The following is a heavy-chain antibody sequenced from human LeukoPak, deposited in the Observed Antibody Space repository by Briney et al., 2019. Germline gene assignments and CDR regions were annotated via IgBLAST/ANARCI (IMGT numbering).Heavy chain of an antibody. J-gene: IGHJ3*01. CDR3: ARCNYYGSGSYHEGFFRF. Sequence: PSETLSLTCTVSGGSISSSSYYWGWIRQPPGKGLEWIGSIYYSGSTYYNPSLKSRVTISVDTSKNQFSLKLSSVTAADTAVYYCARCNYYGSGSYHEGFFRFWGQGTMVTVS. D-gene: IGHD3-10*01. CDR1: GGSISSSSYY. CDR2: IYYSGST. V-gene: IGHV4-39*01.